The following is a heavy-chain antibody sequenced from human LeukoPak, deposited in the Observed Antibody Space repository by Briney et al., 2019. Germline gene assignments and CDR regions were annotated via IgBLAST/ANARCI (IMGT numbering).Heavy chain of an antibody. CDR1: GFTFSSNW. Sequence: GGSLRLSCAASGFTFSSNWMSWVRQAPGKGLEWVANIRQDGSDKYYMDSVKGRFTISRGNAKNSLSLQMNSLRVEDTAVYYWARDRDCGDGGCYPHFDYWGQGVRVTVSS. D-gene: IGHD2-15*01. V-gene: IGHV3-7*01. CDR3: ARDRDCGDGGCYPHFDY. J-gene: IGHJ4*02. CDR2: IRQDGSDK.